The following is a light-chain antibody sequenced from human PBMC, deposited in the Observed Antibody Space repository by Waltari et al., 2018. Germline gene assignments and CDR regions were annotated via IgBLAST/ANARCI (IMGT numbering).Light chain of an antibody. CDR1: QSVRNF. Sequence: DNVLKQSPATLSLSPGERATLSCRASQSVRNFLAWYQQKPGQAPRLLIYDTSNRATGIPAGFSGSGFGTDFTLTISSLEPEDFAVYYCQQRSNWPLTFGGGAKVEIK. CDR3: QQRSNWPLT. CDR2: DTS. V-gene: IGKV3-11*01. J-gene: IGKJ4*01.